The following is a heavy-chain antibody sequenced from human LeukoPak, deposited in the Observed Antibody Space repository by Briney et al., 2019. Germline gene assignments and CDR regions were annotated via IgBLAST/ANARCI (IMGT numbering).Heavy chain of an antibody. J-gene: IGHJ4*02. V-gene: IGHV1-18*01. D-gene: IGHD4-17*01. CDR2: ISAYNGNT. Sequence: ASMKVSCKASGYTFTSYGISLVRQAPGQGLEWMGWISAYNGNTNYAQKLQGRVTMTTDTSTSTAYMELRSLRSDDTAVYYCARNPPGGDYLYFDYWGQGTLVTVSS. CDR3: ARNPPGGDYLYFDY. CDR1: GYTFTSYG.